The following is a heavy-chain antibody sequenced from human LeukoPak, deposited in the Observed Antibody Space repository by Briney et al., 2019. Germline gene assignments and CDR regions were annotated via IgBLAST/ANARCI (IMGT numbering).Heavy chain of an antibody. D-gene: IGHD1-26*01. CDR3: SFVGTSTTVY. J-gene: IGHJ4*02. CDR1: GFTFSDYD. Sequence: KPGGSLTLSCAASGFTFSDYDMNWLRQAPGKGLEWVSYISDSGSSTYYADSGRGRFTISRDNAKRLLYLQMNSLRDEDTAVYYCSFVGTSTTVYWGQGTLVTVSS. V-gene: IGHV3-11*04. CDR2: ISDSGSST.